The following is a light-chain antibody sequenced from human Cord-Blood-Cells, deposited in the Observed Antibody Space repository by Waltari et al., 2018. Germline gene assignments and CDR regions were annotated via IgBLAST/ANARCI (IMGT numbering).Light chain of an antibody. CDR2: DVR. J-gene: IGLJ2*01. Sequence: QSALTQPASVSGSPGQSITISCTGTSSDVGGYNYVSWYPQPPGKAPKLMIYDVRNRPAGFSNRFAGSKSGNTASLTISGLQAEDEADYYCSSYTSSSTLGVFGGGTKLTVL. CDR1: SSDVGGYNY. CDR3: SSYTSSSTLGV. V-gene: IGLV2-14*01.